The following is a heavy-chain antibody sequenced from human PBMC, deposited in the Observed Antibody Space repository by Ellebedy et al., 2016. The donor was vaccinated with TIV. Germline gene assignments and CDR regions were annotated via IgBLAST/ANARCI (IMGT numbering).Heavy chain of an antibody. CDR2: IWHDGTNE. CDR1: GFTFSDYG. Sequence: GGSLRLSXVASGFTFSDYGMHWVRQAPGKGLEWVAVIWHDGTNEYYADSVKGRFTISRDNSKNTVYLQMNSLRAEDTAVYYCARDRGTEMVRGGWFDPWGQGTQVTVSS. D-gene: IGHD3-10*01. CDR3: ARDRGTEMVRGGWFDP. V-gene: IGHV3-33*01. J-gene: IGHJ5*02.